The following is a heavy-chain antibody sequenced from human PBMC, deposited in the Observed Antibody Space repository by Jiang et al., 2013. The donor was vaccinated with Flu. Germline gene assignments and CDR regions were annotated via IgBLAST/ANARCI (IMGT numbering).Heavy chain of an antibody. Sequence: GAEVKKPGESLKISCKGSGYSFTSYWIGWVRQMPGKGLEWMGRIDPSDSYTNYSPSFQGHVTISADKSISTAYLQWSSLKASDTAMYYCARRSVDTAMVLGGDYYYYGMDVWGQGTTVTVSS. CDR2: IDPSDSYT. J-gene: IGHJ6*02. V-gene: IGHV5-10-1*01. CDR1: GYSFTSYW. D-gene: IGHD5-18*01. CDR3: ARRSVDTAMVLGGDYYYYGMDV.